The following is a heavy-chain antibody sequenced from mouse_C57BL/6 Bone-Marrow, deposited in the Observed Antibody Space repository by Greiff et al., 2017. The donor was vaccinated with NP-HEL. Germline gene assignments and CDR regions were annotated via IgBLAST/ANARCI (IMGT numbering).Heavy chain of an antibody. V-gene: IGHV1-26*01. J-gene: IGHJ4*01. D-gene: IGHD2-4*01. CDR2: INPNNGGN. CDR1: GYTFTDYY. CDR3: ARTTNYEDDGAMDF. Sequence: EVQLQQSGPELVKPGASVKISCKASGYTFTDYYMNWVKQSHGKSLEWIGDINPNNGGNSYNQKFKGKATLTVDKSSSTAYMELRSLTSEDSAVDYCARTTNYEDDGAMDFWGQGTSVTVSS.